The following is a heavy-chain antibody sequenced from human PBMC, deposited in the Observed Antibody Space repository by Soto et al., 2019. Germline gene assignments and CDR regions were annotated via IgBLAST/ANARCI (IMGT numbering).Heavy chain of an antibody. CDR3: ARDPTSCSSTSCSRDY. CDR1: GGTFSSYT. D-gene: IGHD2-2*01. V-gene: IGHV1-69*08. CDR2: IIPILGIA. Sequence: QVQLVQSGAEVKKPGSSVKVSCKASGGTFSSYTISWVRQAPGQGLEWMGRIIPILGIANYAQKFQGRVTITADKSTSTAYMELSSLRSEDTAVYYCARDPTSCSSTSCSRDYWGQGTLVTVSS. J-gene: IGHJ4*02.